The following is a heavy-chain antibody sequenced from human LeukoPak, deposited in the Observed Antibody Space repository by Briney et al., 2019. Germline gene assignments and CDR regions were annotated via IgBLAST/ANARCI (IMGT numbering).Heavy chain of an antibody. CDR3: ARHNPKNWNYRYYYYMDV. CDR1: GGSISSSSYY. D-gene: IGHD1-7*01. CDR2: IYYSGST. Sequence: SETLSLTCTVSGGSISSSSYYWGWIRQPPGKGLEWIGSIYYSGSTYYNPSLKSRVTISVGTSKNQFSLKLSSVTAADTAVYYCARHNPKNWNYRYYYYMDVWGKGTTVTVSS. J-gene: IGHJ6*03. V-gene: IGHV4-39*01.